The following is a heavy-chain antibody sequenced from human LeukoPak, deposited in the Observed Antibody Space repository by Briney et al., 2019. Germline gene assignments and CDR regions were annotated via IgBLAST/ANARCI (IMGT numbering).Heavy chain of an antibody. CDR2: IKQDGSEK. J-gene: IGHJ4*01. V-gene: IGHV3-7*01. Sequence: GGSLSLSCAASGFTFSTYWMGWVRQTPGEGRGWVANIKQDGSEKYYVDSVKGRFTISRDNAKNSLYLQMNSMRAEDTAVYYCARDPFSIRCPGSFWGQGTLVTVSS. D-gene: IGHD3-3*02. CDR1: GFTFSTYW. CDR3: ARDPFSIRCPGSF.